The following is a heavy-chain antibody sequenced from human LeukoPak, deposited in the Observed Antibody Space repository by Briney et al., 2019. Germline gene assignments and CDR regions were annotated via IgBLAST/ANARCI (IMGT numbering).Heavy chain of an antibody. CDR3: ARRNTYYYGSGSQTKYNWFDP. CDR2: IYPDDSDT. Sequence: GESLKISCQGSGYTFSNHWIGWVRQMPGKGLEWMGIIYPDDSDTRYSPSFQGQVTISADKSISTAYLQWSSLKASDTALYYCARRNTYYYGSGSQTKYNWFDPWGQGTLVTVSS. D-gene: IGHD3-10*01. V-gene: IGHV5-51*01. J-gene: IGHJ5*02. CDR1: GYTFSNHW.